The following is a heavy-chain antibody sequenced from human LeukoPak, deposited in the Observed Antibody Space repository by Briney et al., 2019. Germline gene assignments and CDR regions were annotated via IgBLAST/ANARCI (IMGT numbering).Heavy chain of an antibody. Sequence: GGSLRLSCAASGFTFGSYWMSWVRQAPGKGLEWVANIKQDGSEKYYVDSVKGRFTISRDNGKNSLYLHMSSLRAEDTAVYYCARDSETAGEWFDYWGQGTLVTVSS. CDR3: ARDSETAGEWFDY. CDR1: GFTFGSYW. V-gene: IGHV3-7*04. D-gene: IGHD2-8*01. J-gene: IGHJ4*02. CDR2: IKQDGSEK.